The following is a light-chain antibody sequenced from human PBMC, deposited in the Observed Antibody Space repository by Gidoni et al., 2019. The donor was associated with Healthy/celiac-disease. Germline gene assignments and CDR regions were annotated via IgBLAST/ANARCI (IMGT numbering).Light chain of an antibody. Sequence: QSALTQPRPVSGSPGQSVTISCTGTSSDVGNYNYVSWYQQHPGKAPKLMIYDVNKRPSGVPDRFSGSKSGYTASLTISGLQAEDEADYYCCSYAGSYTFDVVFGGGTKLTVL. CDR1: SSDVGNYNY. V-gene: IGLV2-11*01. CDR3: CSYAGSYTFDVV. CDR2: DVN. J-gene: IGLJ2*01.